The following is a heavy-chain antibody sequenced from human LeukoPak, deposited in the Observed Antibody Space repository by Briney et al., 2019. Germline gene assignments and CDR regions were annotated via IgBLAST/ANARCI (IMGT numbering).Heavy chain of an antibody. Sequence: GGSLRLSCAASGFTFSSYAMHWVRQAPGKGLEWVAVISYDGSNKYYADSVKGRFTISRDNSKNTLYLQMNSLRAEDTAVYYCAKVTSSGYDYYFDYWGQGTLVTVSS. V-gene: IGHV3-30*04. CDR1: GFTFSSYA. D-gene: IGHD3-22*01. J-gene: IGHJ4*02. CDR2: ISYDGSNK. CDR3: AKVTSSGYDYYFDY.